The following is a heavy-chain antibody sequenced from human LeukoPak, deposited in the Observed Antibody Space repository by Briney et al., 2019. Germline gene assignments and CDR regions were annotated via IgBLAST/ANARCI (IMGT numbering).Heavy chain of an antibody. V-gene: IGHV3-33*06. D-gene: IGHD2-2*02. CDR1: GFTFSSYG. Sequence: PGGSLRLSCAASGFTFSSYGMHWVRQAPGKGLEWVAGIWYDGSNKYYADSVKGRFTISRDNSKNTLYLQMNSLRAEDTAVYYCAKQAYCSSTSWYIGRRLDYWGQGTLVTVSS. J-gene: IGHJ4*02. CDR2: IWYDGSNK. CDR3: AKQAYCSSTSWYIGRRLDY.